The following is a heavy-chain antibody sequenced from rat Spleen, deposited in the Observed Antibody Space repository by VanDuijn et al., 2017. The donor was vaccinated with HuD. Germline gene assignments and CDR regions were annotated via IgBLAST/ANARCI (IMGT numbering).Heavy chain of an antibody. CDR1: GFTFSEYY. Sequence: EVQLMESGGGLVQPGRSLKLSCAASGFTFSEYYMAWVRQAPTKGLEWVATISYDGSSTYYRDSVKGRFTISRDNAKSTLYLQMDSLRSEDTATYYCARGGYGGYSANWFAYWGQGTLVTVSS. D-gene: IGHD1-11*01. J-gene: IGHJ3*01. V-gene: IGHV5-29*01. CDR3: ARGGYGGYSANWFAY. CDR2: ISYDGSST.